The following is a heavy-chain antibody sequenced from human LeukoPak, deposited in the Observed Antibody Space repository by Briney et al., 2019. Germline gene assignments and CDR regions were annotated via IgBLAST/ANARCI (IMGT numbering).Heavy chain of an antibody. V-gene: IGHV3-7*01. J-gene: IGHJ6*02. CDR3: ATSDVTYYYGTGRYGMDV. Sequence: PGGSLRLSCAVSGFTFSSYWMSWVRQAPGKGLEWVASIKQDGSEKYYVDSVKGRFSISRDNAKNTLYLQMNSLRAEDTAVYYCATSDVTYYYGTGRYGMDVWGQGTTVTVSS. CDR1: GFTFSSYW. CDR2: IKQDGSEK. D-gene: IGHD3-10*01.